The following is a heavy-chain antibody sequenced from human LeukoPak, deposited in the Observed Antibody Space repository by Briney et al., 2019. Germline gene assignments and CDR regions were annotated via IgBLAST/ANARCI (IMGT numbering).Heavy chain of an antibody. CDR2: ISSNGGST. D-gene: IGHD2-2*01. CDR3: ARGGYCSSTSCYEVRGMDV. V-gene: IGHV3-64*02. Sequence: GGSLRLSCAASGFTFSSYAMHWVRQAPGKGLEYVSAISSNGGSTYYADSVKGRFTISRDNSKNTLYLQMGSLRAEDMAVYYCARGGYCSSTSCYEVRGMDVWGKGNTVTVSS. CDR1: GFTFSSYA. J-gene: IGHJ6*04.